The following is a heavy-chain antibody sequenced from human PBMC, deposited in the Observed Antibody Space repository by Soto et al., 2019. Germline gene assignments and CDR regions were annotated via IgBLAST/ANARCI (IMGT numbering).Heavy chain of an antibody. V-gene: IGHV3-23*01. CDR2: ISSSGGSA. CDR1: GFTFSSYG. J-gene: IGHJ4*02. CDR3: ARGATSPSY. Sequence: EVQLLESGGGLVQPGGSLRLSCAASGFTFSSYGMSWVRQAPGKGLEWVSAISSSGGSAYYADSVKGRFTISRGNSKNTLYLQMNSLSAEDTAVYFCARGATSPSYWGQGTLVTVSS.